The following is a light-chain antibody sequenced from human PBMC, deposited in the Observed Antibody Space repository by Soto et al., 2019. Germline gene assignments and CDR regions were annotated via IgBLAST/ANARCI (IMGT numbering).Light chain of an antibody. CDR2: LGS. CDR3: MQALQTRT. CDR1: QSLLHSNGYNY. Sequence: DIVMTQSPLSLPVTPGEPASISCRSSQSLLHSNGYNYLDWYLQKPGQSPQLLIYLGSNRASGVPDRCSGSGSGTEFTLKISRVEAEDVGGYYCMQALQTRTFGPGTKVEIK. J-gene: IGKJ3*01. V-gene: IGKV2-28*01.